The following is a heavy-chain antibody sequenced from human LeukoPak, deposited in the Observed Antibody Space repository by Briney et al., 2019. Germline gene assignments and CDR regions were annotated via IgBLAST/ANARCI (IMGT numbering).Heavy chain of an antibody. CDR3: ARDWGNSDAFDI. Sequence: SETLSLTRTDSGGSISTYFWNWIRQPAGKGLEWIGRVYTSGTTNYNPSLKSRVTMSVDTSKNQVSLKLSSVTAADTAVYYCARDWGNSDAFDIWGQGTMVTVSS. CDR2: VYTSGTT. V-gene: IGHV4-4*07. J-gene: IGHJ3*02. CDR1: GGSISTYF. D-gene: IGHD3-16*01.